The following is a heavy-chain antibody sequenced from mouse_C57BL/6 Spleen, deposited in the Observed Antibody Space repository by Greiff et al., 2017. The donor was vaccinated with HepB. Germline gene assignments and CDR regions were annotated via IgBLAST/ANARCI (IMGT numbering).Heavy chain of an antibody. V-gene: IGHV1-63*01. Sequence: QVQLQQSGAELVRPGTSVKMSCKASGYTFTNYWIGWAKQRPGHGLEWIGDIYPGGGYTNYNEKFKGKATLTADKSSSTAYMQFSSLTSEDSAIYYCARKGGYYSNFYAMDYWGQGTSVTVSS. D-gene: IGHD2-5*01. J-gene: IGHJ4*01. CDR3: ARKGGYYSNFYAMDY. CDR1: GYTFTNYW. CDR2: IYPGGGYT.